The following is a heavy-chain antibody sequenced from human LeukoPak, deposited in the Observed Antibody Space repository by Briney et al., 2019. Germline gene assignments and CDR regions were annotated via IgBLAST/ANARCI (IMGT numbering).Heavy chain of an antibody. CDR3: ARRGDGYNGGVDY. J-gene: IGHJ4*02. D-gene: IGHD5-24*01. CDR1: GFTFSSYE. CDR2: ISSSGSTI. V-gene: IGHV3-48*03. Sequence: GGSLRLSCAASGFTFSSYEMNWVRQAPGKGLEWVSYISSSGSTIYYADSVKGRFTISRDNAKNSLYLQMNSLRAEDTAVYYCARRGDGYNGGVDYWGQGTLVTVSS.